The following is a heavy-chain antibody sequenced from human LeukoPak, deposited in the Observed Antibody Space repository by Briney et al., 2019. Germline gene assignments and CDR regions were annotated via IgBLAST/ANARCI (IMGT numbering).Heavy chain of an antibody. D-gene: IGHD6-25*01. CDR2: ISYLGGDQ. Sequence: VRSLRLSLAASGXTFSSYGIHWVRQAPGQGLEWVAVISYLGGDQPYAESVKGRVTISRDNSNKRVFLQMNTLRGEDTAVYYCAKDRSSGPHYYYGMDVWGRGTTVIVSS. CDR1: GXTFSSYG. CDR3: AKDRSSGPHYYYGMDV. V-gene: IGHV3-30*18. J-gene: IGHJ6*02.